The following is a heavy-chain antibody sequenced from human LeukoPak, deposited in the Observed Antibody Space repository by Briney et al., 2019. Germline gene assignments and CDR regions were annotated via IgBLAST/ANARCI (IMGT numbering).Heavy chain of an antibody. D-gene: IGHD7-27*01. CDR1: GYTLTELS. Sequence: ASVKVSCKVSGYTLTELSMHWVRQAPGKGLEWMGGFDPEDGETIYAQKLQGRVTMTTDTSTSTAYMELRSLRSDDTAVYYCARDGEGFDYWGQGTLVTVSS. J-gene: IGHJ4*02. CDR2: FDPEDGET. V-gene: IGHV1-24*01. CDR3: ARDGEGFDY.